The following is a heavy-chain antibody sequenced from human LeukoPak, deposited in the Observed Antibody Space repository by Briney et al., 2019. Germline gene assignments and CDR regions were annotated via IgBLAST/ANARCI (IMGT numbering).Heavy chain of an antibody. D-gene: IGHD6-13*01. CDR1: GFTFSSYA. CDR3: AREGVGSWYNGRYYMDV. V-gene: IGHV3-48*01. J-gene: IGHJ6*03. Sequence: GGSLRLSCAASGFTFSSYAMSWVRQAPGKGLEWVSYITSSSSTIYYADSVKGRFTISRDNAKNSLYLQMNSLRAEDTAVYYCAREGVGSWYNGRYYMDVWGKGTTVTVSS. CDR2: ITSSSSTI.